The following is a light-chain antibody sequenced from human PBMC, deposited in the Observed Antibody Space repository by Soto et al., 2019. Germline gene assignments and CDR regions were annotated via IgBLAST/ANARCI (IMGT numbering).Light chain of an antibody. Sequence: QSALTQPASVSGAPGQSITISCTGTSSDVGGYNYVSWYQQHPGKAPKLTIYDVSSRPSGVSNRFSGSKSGNTASLTLSGLQAEYEDDYYCTSYTSSSTRGVFGGGTKLTVL. CDR3: TSYTSSSTRGV. V-gene: IGLV2-14*03. J-gene: IGLJ2*01. CDR2: DVS. CDR1: SSDVGGYNY.